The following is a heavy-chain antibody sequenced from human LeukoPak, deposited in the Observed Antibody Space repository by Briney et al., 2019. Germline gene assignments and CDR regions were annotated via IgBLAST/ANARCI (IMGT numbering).Heavy chain of an antibody. Sequence: PGGSLTLSCAASGFTSDFYAMNWVRQAPGKGLEWVAVMSYDGSNKYYADSVQGRFTISRDNPQNTVHLQMSRVGPGDTAVYYCARDQVKPCSAGSCYVSDKWGPGTLVAVSS. CDR2: MSYDGSNK. CDR3: ARDQVKPCSAGSCYVSDK. D-gene: IGHD2-15*01. J-gene: IGHJ4*02. V-gene: IGHV3-30*04. CDR1: GFTSDFYA.